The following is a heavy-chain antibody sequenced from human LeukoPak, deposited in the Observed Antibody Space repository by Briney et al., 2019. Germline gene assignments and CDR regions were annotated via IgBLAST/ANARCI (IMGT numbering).Heavy chain of an antibody. CDR3: AREESGSYPPADY. V-gene: IGHV1-2*02. Sequence: GASVKVSCKASGYTFTGYYMHWVRQAPGQGLEWMGWINPNSCGTNYAQKFQGRVTMTRDTSISTAYMELSRLRSDDTAVYYCAREESGSYPPADYWGQGTLVTVSS. D-gene: IGHD1-26*01. CDR1: GYTFTGYY. CDR2: INPNSCGT. J-gene: IGHJ4*02.